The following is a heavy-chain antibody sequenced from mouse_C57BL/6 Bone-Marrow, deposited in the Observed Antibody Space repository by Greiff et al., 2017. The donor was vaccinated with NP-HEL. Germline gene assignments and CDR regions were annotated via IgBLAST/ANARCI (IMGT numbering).Heavy chain of an antibody. CDR1: GYAFSSSW. Sequence: QVQLQQSGLELVKPGASVKISCKASGYAFSSSWMNWVKQRPGKGLEWIGRIYPGDGDTNYNGKFKGKATLTADKSSSTAYMQLSSLTSEDSAVYFCAREEPCLGYWGQGTSVTVSS. CDR3: AREEPCLGY. V-gene: IGHV1-82*01. CDR2: IYPGDGDT. J-gene: IGHJ4*01.